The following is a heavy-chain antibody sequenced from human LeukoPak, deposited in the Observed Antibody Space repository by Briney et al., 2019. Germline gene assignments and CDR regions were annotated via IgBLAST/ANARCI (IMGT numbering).Heavy chain of an antibody. V-gene: IGHV1-24*01. CDR3: ATELQSPYYYDSNGYPYSFDY. Sequence: WASVKVSCKVSGNTLTELSMYWVRQAPGKGLEWMGGFDPEDSETIYAQKFQGRVTMTEDTSTDTAYMELSSLRSEDTAVYYCATELQSPYYYDSNGYPYSFDYWGQGTLVTVSS. CDR2: FDPEDSET. CDR1: GNTLTELS. J-gene: IGHJ4*02. D-gene: IGHD3-22*01.